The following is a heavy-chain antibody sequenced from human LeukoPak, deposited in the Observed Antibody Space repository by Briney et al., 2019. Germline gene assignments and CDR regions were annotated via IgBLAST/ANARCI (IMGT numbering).Heavy chain of an antibody. D-gene: IGHD6-19*01. CDR1: GGSFSGYY. V-gene: IGHV4-34*01. J-gene: IGHJ5*02. CDR2: INHSGST. Sequence: KASETLSLTCAVYGGSFSGYYWSWIRQPPGKGLEWIGEINHSGSTNYNPSLKSRVTISVDTSKNQFSLKLSSVTAADTAVYYCARGKGSGWSVHWFDPWGQGTLVTVSS. CDR3: ARGKGSGWSVHWFDP.